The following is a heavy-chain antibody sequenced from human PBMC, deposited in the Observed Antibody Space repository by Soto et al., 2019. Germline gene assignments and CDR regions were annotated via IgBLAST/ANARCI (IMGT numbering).Heavy chain of an antibody. J-gene: IGHJ4*02. V-gene: IGHV4-31*03. D-gene: IGHD2-2*01. Sequence: QVQLQESGPGLVKPSQTLSLSCTVSGGSISSGGYYWSWIRQHPGKGLEWIGYIYYSGSTYYNPTLKSRVNISVDTSKNQFSLKLSSVTAADTAVYYCARGRSSTSPYPIGYWGQGTLVTVSS. CDR1: GGSISSGGYY. CDR2: IYYSGST. CDR3: ARGRSSTSPYPIGY.